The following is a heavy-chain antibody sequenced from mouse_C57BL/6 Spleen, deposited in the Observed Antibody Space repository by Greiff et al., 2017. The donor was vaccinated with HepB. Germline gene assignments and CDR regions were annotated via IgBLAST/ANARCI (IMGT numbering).Heavy chain of an antibody. CDR2: ISYDGSN. D-gene: IGHD1-1*01. J-gene: IGHJ2*01. CDR3: ARVSDYYGSSFDY. Sequence: EVQLQESGPGLVKPSQSLSLTCSVTGYSITSGYYWNWIRQFPGNKLEWMGYISYDGSNNYNPSLKNRISITRDTSKNQFFLKLNSVTTEDTATYYCARVSDYYGSSFDYWGQGTTLTVSS. CDR1: GYSITSGYY. V-gene: IGHV3-6*01.